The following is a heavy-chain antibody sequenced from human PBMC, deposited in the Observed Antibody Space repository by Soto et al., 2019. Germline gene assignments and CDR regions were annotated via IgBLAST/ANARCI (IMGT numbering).Heavy chain of an antibody. D-gene: IGHD1-26*01. Sequence: QVQLVESGGGVVQPGRSLRLSCAASGFTFSSYAMHWVRQAPGKGLEWVAVISYDGSNKYYADSVKGRFTISRDNSKNTLYLQMNSLRAEDTAVYYCARDEGAREGTFSDYWGQGTLVTVSS. CDR2: ISYDGSNK. CDR3: ARDEGAREGTFSDY. V-gene: IGHV3-30-3*01. J-gene: IGHJ4*02. CDR1: GFTFSSYA.